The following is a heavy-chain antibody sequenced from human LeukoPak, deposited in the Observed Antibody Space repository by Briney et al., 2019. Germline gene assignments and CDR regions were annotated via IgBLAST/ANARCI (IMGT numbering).Heavy chain of an antibody. D-gene: IGHD4-17*01. J-gene: IGHJ4*02. CDR1: GFTFSSYG. V-gene: IGHV3-30*18. Sequence: PGGSLRLSCAASGFTFSSYGMHWVRQAPGKWLEWVAVITYDGRNKYHADSVKGRFTISRDNSKNTLYLQMNSLRAEDTAVYYCAKGSPSWDGVATKNYFAYWGQGTLVTVSS. CDR3: AKGSPSWDGVATKNYFAY. CDR2: ITYDGRNK.